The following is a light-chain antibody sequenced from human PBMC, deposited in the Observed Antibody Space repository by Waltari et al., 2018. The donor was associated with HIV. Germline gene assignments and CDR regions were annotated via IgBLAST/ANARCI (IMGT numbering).Light chain of an antibody. V-gene: IGLV8-61*01. Sequence: QPVVTQEPSFSVSPGGTVTLTCGLSSGSVSTSYHPSWYQQTPGQAPRTLIYSTNSRSSGVPDRFSGSILGNKAALTITGAQADDESDYYCVLYMGSGISVFGGGTQLTVL. J-gene: IGLJ7*01. CDR3: VLYMGSGISV. CDR1: SGSVSTSYH. CDR2: STN.